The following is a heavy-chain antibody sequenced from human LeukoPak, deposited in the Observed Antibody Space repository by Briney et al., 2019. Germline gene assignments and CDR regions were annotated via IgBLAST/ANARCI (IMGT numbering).Heavy chain of an antibody. CDR2: IYYSGTT. CDR3: ARDEGYCSGGSCYRAEFFQH. CDR1: GGSVSSGSYY. Sequence: SETLSLTCTVSGGSVSSGSYYWSWLRQPPGKGLEWIGYIYYSGTTNYNPSLQSRVTISVDTSKNQFSLKLSSVTAADTAVYYCARDEGYCSGGSCYRAEFFQHWGRGTLVTVSS. J-gene: IGHJ1*01. D-gene: IGHD2-15*01. V-gene: IGHV4-61*01.